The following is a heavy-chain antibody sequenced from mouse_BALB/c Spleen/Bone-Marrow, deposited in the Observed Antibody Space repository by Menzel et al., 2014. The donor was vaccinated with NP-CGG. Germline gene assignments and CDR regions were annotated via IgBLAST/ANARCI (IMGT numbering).Heavy chain of an antibody. D-gene: IGHD2-3*01. CDR1: GFTFRSYG. CDR2: INNNGVYT. V-gene: IGHV5-6-3*01. J-gene: IGHJ3*01. CDR3: SRGVDGCSWFAY. Sequence: DVHLVESGGGLVQPGGSLKLSCAASGFTFRSYGMSWVRQTPDKRLEIVANINNNGVYTYYPDSVKGRFTISGDNAKNTLYLQMSRLKSEDTAMYYCSRGVDGCSWFAYWGQGTLVTVSA.